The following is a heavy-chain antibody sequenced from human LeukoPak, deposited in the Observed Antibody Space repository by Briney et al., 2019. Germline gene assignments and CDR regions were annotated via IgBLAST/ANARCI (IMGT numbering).Heavy chain of an antibody. CDR1: GYTFTSYA. CDR3: ARGVVVVAAVDY. CDR2: INAGNGNT. V-gene: IGHV1-3*01. Sequence: ASVKVSCKASGYTFTSYAMHWVRQAPGQRLEWMGWINAGNGNTKYSQKFQGRVTITRDTPASTAYMELSSLRSEDTAVYYCARGVVVVAAVDYWGQGTLVTVSS. D-gene: IGHD2-15*01. J-gene: IGHJ4*02.